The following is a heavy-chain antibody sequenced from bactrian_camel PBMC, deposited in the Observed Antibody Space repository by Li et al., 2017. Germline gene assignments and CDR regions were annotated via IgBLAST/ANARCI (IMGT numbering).Heavy chain of an antibody. J-gene: IGHJ4*01. CDR1: GFTFDIYG. D-gene: IGHD3*01. CDR2: INRSGTTT. Sequence: DVQLVESGGGLVQPGRSLRLSCTASGFTFDIYGMSWVRQVPGKGPEWVSGINRSGTTTFYSESVKGRFTISQDKDLNTVYLQMNSLKPEDTAMYYCKLQYFNRPRMNEVWGQGTQVTVS. CDR3: KLQYFNRPRMNEV. V-gene: IGHV3S36*01.